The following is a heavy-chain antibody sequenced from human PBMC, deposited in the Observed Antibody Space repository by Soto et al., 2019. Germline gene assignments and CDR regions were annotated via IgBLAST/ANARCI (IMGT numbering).Heavy chain of an antibody. CDR3: ARAYPRLELLTPYGMDV. CDR2: IYYSGST. V-gene: IGHV4-61*01. CDR1: GGSVSSGSYY. Sequence: QVQLQESGPGLVKPSETLSLTCTVSGGSVSSGSYYWSWIRQPPGKGLEWIGYIYYSGSTNYNPSLKSRVTISVDTSKNQFSLKLSSVTAADTAVYYCARAYPRLELLTPYGMDVWGQGTTVTVSS. D-gene: IGHD1-7*01. J-gene: IGHJ6*02.